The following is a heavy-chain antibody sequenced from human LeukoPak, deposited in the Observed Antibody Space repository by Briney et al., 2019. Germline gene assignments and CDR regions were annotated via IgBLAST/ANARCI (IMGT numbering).Heavy chain of an antibody. Sequence: SVKVSCKASGGTFSSYAISWVRQAPGQGLEWMGGVIPIFGTANYAQKFQGRVTITADKSTSTAYMELSSLRSEDTAVYYCARDSYDLWSGSWFDPWGQGTLVTVSS. CDR3: ARDSYDLWSGSWFDP. D-gene: IGHD3-3*01. V-gene: IGHV1-69*06. CDR1: GGTFSSYA. J-gene: IGHJ5*02. CDR2: VIPIFGTA.